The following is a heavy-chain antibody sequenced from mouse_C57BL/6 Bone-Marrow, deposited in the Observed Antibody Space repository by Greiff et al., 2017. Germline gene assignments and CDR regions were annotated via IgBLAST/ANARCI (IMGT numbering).Heavy chain of an antibody. D-gene: IGHD2-4*01. CDR1: GYTFTSYG. CDR2: IYPRSGNT. Sequence: QVQLKESGAELARPGASVKLSCKASGYTFTSYGISWVKQRTGQGLEWIGEIYPRSGNTYYNEKFKGKATLTADKSSSTAYMELRSLTSEDPAVYFGARWDDYDGGYFDYWGQGTTLTVSS. V-gene: IGHV1-81*01. J-gene: IGHJ2*01. CDR3: ARWDDYDGGYFDY.